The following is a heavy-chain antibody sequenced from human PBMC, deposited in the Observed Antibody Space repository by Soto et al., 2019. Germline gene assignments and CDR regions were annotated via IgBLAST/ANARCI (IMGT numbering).Heavy chain of an antibody. V-gene: IGHV3-33*01. D-gene: IGHD3-3*01. CDR2: IWYDGSKK. CDR1: GFTFTSYG. Sequence: QVQVVESGGGVVQPGRSLRLSCEASGFTFTSYGMHWVRQAPGKGLEWVAVIWYDGSKKYYADSVQGRVSLSRDNSKNTGILQMKSLRAEDTAVYYCSRGRRFLEWLGQGGQGTLVTVSS. CDR3: SRGRRFLEWLGQ. J-gene: IGHJ4*02.